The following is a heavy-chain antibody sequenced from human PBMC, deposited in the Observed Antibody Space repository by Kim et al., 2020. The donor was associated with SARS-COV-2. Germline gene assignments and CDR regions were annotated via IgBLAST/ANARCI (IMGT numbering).Heavy chain of an antibody. D-gene: IGHD3-10*01. V-gene: IGHV4-39*07. Sequence: SETLSLTCTVSGGSISSSSYYWGWIRQPPGKGLEWIGSIYYSGSTYYNPSLKSRVTISVDTSKNQFSLKLSSVTAADTAVYYCARVRLTPLMVRGVVDVWGQGTTVTVSS. J-gene: IGHJ6*02. CDR1: GGSISSSSYY. CDR3: ARVRLTPLMVRGVVDV. CDR2: IYYSGST.